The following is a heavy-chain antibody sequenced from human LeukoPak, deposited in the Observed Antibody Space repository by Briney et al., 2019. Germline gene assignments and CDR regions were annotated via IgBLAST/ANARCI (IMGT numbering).Heavy chain of an antibody. V-gene: IGHV3-23*01. CDR3: AKGLGYCSSTSCYFEEGPSYYGMDV. J-gene: IGHJ6*02. CDR2: ISGSGGST. Sequence: PGGSLRLSCAASGFTFSSYAMSWVRQAPGKGQEWVSAISGSGGSTYYADSVKGRFTISRDNSKNTLYLQMNSLRAEDTAVYYCAKGLGYCSSTSCYFEEGPSYYGMDVWGQGTTVTVSS. CDR1: GFTFSSYA. D-gene: IGHD2-2*01.